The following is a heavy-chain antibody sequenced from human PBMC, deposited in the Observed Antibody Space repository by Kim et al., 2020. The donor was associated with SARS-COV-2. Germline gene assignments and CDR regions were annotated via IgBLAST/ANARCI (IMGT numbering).Heavy chain of an antibody. V-gene: IGHV3-48*04. J-gene: IGHJ6*02. CDR3: ARDNRGYGMDI. CDR2: LSSTFTTI. D-gene: IGHD3-10*01. CDR1: GFTFSSYS. Sequence: GGSLRLSCAASGFTFSSYSMNWVRQAPGKGLEWVAYLSSTFTTIYYADSVKGRFTISRDNAKNSLYLQMSSLKAEDTALYYCARDNRGYGMDIWGQGTTGTVSS.